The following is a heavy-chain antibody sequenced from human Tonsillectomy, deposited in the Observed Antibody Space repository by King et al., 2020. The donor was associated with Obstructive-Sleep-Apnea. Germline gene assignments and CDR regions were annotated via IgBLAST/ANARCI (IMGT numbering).Heavy chain of an antibody. CDR3: AKLVGNTGVDY. Sequence: VQLLESGGGLVQPGGSLRFSCAASGFTFSSYAMSWVRQAPGKGLEWVSTISGSGDSTYYADSVKGRFTISRDNTKKTLYLQMNSLRTEDTAVYYCAKLVGNTGVDYWGQGTLVTVSS. CDR2: ISGSGDST. D-gene: IGHD2-8*02. J-gene: IGHJ4*02. V-gene: IGHV3-23*01. CDR1: GFTFSSYA.